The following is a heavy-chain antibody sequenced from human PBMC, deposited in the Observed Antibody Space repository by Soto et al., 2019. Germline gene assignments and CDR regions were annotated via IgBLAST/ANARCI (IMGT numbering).Heavy chain of an antibody. CDR1: GFTVSSNY. CDR2: ILYDGSNK. J-gene: IGHJ4*02. CDR3: AKDRGALRWSEEHYYFDY. Sequence: GGSLRLSCAASGFTVSSNYMSWVRQAPGKGLEWVAVILYDGSNKYYADSMKGRFTISRDNSKNTLYLQMNSLRAEDSALYYCAKDRGALRWSEEHYYFDYWGQGSLVTVSS. V-gene: IGHV3-30*18. D-gene: IGHD2-15*01.